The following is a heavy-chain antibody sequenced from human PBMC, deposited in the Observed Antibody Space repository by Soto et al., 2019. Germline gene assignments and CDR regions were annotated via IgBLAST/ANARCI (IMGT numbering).Heavy chain of an antibody. Sequence: SVKVSCKASGGTFSSYTISWVRQAPGQGLEWMGRIIPILGITNYAQKLQGRVTMTADTSTSTAYMELRSLRSDDTAVYYCARDLLWFGELPVDYWGQGTLVTVPQ. CDR1: GGTFSSYT. J-gene: IGHJ4*02. CDR2: IIPILGIT. D-gene: IGHD3-10*01. CDR3: ARDLLWFGELPVDY. V-gene: IGHV1-69*04.